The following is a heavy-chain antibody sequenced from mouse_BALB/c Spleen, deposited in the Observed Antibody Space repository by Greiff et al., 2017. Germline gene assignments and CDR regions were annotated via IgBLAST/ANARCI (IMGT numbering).Heavy chain of an antibody. V-gene: IGHV5-6*01. CDR1: GFTFSSYG. D-gene: IGHD2-14*01. Sequence: EVKLMESGGDLVKPGGSLKLSCAASGFTFSSYGMSWVRQTPDKRLEWVATISSGGSYTYYPDSVKGRFTISRDNAKNTLYLQMSSLKSEDTAMYYCARQDRYDGAMDYWGQGTSVTVSS. J-gene: IGHJ4*01. CDR3: ARQDRYDGAMDY. CDR2: ISSGGSYT.